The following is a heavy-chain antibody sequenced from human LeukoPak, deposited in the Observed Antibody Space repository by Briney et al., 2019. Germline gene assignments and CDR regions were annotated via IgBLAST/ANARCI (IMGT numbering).Heavy chain of an antibody. CDR2: INHSGGT. Sequence: TSETLSLTCAVYGGSFSGYYWSWIRQPPGKGLEWIGEINHSGGTNYNPSLKSRVTISVDTSKNQFSLKLSSVTAADTAVYYCARGIVVVPAAPRSGQDYYYYGMDVWGQGTTVTVSS. CDR3: ARGIVVVPAAPRSGQDYYYYGMDV. V-gene: IGHV4-34*01. J-gene: IGHJ6*02. CDR1: GGSFSGYY. D-gene: IGHD2-2*01.